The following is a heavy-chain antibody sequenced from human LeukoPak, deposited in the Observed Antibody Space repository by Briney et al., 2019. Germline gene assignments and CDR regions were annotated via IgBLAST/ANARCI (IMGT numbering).Heavy chain of an antibody. Sequence: SETLSLTRAVYGGSFSGYYWSWIRQPPGKGLEWIGEINHSGSTNYNPALKSRVTISVDTSKNQFSLELSSVTAADTAVYYCARDPSSGGAFDIWGQGTMVTVSS. CDR1: GGSFSGYY. D-gene: IGHD2-15*01. J-gene: IGHJ3*02. CDR3: ARDPSSGGAFDI. CDR2: INHSGST. V-gene: IGHV4-34*01.